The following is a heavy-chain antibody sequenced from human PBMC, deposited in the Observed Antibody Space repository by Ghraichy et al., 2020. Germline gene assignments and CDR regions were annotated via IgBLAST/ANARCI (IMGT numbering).Heavy chain of an antibody. D-gene: IGHD3-16*01. CDR3: AREKLGFDY. J-gene: IGHJ4*02. V-gene: IGHV4-61*01. CDR1: GGSVSSGSYY. CDR2: IYYSGST. Sequence: TLSLTCTVSGGSVSSGSYYWSWIRQPPGKGLEWIGYIYYSGSTNYNPSLKSRVTISVDTSKNQFSLKLSSVTAADTAVYYCAREKLGFDYLGQGTLVTVSS.